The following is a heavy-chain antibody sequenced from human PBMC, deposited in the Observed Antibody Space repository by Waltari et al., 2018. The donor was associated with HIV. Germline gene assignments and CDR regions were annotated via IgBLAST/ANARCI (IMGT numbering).Heavy chain of an antibody. V-gene: IGHV4-61*02. D-gene: IGHD2-21*02. CDR3: ARRYCGRACNDFYYFDL. CDR1: GGSISSINSY. Sequence: QVQLQESGPGLVKTSQTLSLTCTVSGGSISSINSYWSWIRQPAGKGLEWIGRIFLTGNTNYNPSLRSRVSISMDPSKNQFSLKLNSVTAADTAVYYCARRYCGRACNDFYYFDLWGRGTLVTVSS. J-gene: IGHJ2*01. CDR2: IFLTGNT.